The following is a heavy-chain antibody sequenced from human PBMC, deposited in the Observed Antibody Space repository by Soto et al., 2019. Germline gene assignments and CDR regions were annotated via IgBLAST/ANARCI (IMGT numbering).Heavy chain of an antibody. CDR3: AREYDYALGYYYYGMDV. Sequence: ASVKVSCKASGYTFTGYYMHWVRQAPGQGLEWMGWINPNSGGTNYAQKFQGRVTMTRDTSISTAYMEPSRLRSDDTAVYYCAREYDYALGYYYYGMDVWGQGTTVTVSS. J-gene: IGHJ6*02. V-gene: IGHV1-2*02. CDR1: GYTFTGYY. CDR2: INPNSGGT. D-gene: IGHD3-16*01.